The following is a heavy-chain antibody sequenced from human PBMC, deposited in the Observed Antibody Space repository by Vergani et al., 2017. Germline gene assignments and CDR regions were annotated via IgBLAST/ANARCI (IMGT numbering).Heavy chain of an antibody. CDR2: ISAYNGNT. Sequence: QVQLVQSGAEVKKPGASVKVSCKASGYTFTSYGISWVRQAPGQRLEWMGWISAYNGNTNYAQKLQGRVTMTTDTSTSTAYMELRSLRSDDTAVYYCARDINYYDSSAGGANWGQGTLVTVSS. V-gene: IGHV1-18*01. J-gene: IGHJ4*02. D-gene: IGHD3-22*01. CDR1: GYTFTSYG. CDR3: ARDINYYDSSAGGAN.